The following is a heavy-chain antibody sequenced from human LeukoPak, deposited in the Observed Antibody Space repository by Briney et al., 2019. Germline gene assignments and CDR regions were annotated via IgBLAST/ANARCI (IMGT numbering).Heavy chain of an antibody. D-gene: IGHD2-2*01. CDR1: GYTFTSYD. J-gene: IGHJ6*02. V-gene: IGHV1-8*01. CDR2: MNPNSGNT. CDR3: ARAWGIVGVPAATYGMDV. Sequence: ASVKVSCKASGYTFTSYDINWVRQATGQGLEWMGWMNPNSGNTGYAQKFQGRVTMTRNTSISAAYMELSSLRSEDTAVYYCARAWGIVGVPAATYGMDVWGQGTTVTVSS.